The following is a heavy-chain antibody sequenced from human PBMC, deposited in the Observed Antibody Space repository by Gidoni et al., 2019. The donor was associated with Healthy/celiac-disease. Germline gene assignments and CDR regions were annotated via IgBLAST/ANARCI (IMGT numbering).Heavy chain of an antibody. CDR1: GGSFSGYY. V-gene: IGHV4-34*01. J-gene: IGHJ2*01. CDR3: ARGRDDSWYFDL. CDR2: INHSGST. Sequence: QVQLQQWGAGLLKPSETLSLTCAVYGGSFSGYYWSWIRQPPGKGLEWIGEINHSGSTNYNPSLKSRVTISVDTSKNQFSLKLSSVTAADTAVYYCARGRDDSWYFDLWGRGTLVTVSS. D-gene: IGHD2-21*02.